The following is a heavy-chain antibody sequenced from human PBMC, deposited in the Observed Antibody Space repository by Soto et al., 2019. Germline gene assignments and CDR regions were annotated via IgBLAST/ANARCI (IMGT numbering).Heavy chain of an antibody. D-gene: IGHD6-19*01. V-gene: IGHV2-5*01. CDR3: AHGSGWLSDY. CDR2: IYWNDDN. CDR1: GFSLSSFAVG. J-gene: IGHJ4*02. Sequence: QITLKESGPPLLKPTQTLTLTCTFSGFSLSSFAVGVNWIRQPPGKAPEWLALIYWNDDNHYSPSLRNMLTVTKDTFKTQVALTMTNVDPVDTATYYCAHGSGWLSDYWGQGTLVTVSS.